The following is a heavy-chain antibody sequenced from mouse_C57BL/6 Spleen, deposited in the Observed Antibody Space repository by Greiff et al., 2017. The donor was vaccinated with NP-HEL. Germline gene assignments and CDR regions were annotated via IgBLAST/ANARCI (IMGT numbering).Heavy chain of an antibody. CDR2: IRSKSSNYAT. V-gene: IGHV10-3*01. Sequence: EVKVVESGGGLVQPKGSLKLSCAASGFTFNTYAMHWVRQAPGKGLEWVARIRSKSSNYATYYADSVKDRFTISRDDSQSMLYLQMNNLKTEDTAMYYCVREDYGSSPWYFDVWGTGTTVTVSS. CDR1: GFTFNTYA. J-gene: IGHJ1*03. D-gene: IGHD1-1*01. CDR3: VREDYGSSPWYFDV.